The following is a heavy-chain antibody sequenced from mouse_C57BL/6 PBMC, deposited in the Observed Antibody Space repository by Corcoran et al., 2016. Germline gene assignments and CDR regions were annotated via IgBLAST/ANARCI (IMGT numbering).Heavy chain of an antibody. CDR2: INPNNGGT. D-gene: IGHD2-5*01. CDR1: GYTFIDYY. Sequence: EVQLQQSGPELVKPGASVKISCKASGYTFIDYYMNWVKQSHGKSLEWIGDINPNNGGTSYNQKFKGKATLTVDKSSSTAYMELRSLTSEDSAVYYCARSYSNFLDYWCQGTTLTVSS. V-gene: IGHV1-26*01. CDR3: ARSYSNFLDY. J-gene: IGHJ2*01.